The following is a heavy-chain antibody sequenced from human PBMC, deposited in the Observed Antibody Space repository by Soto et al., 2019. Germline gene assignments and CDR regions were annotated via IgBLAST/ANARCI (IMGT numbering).Heavy chain of an antibody. CDR2: ISVGGGTT. Sequence: PGGSLRLSCAGSSFTFSTYAMTWVRQAPGKGLEWVSAISVGGGTTKYADSVKGRFTISRDNSKSTLYLQMNGLRADDTAIYYCAKDPNGDYIGAFDSWGQGTRVTVS. CDR3: AKDPNGDYIGAFDS. V-gene: IGHV3-23*01. CDR1: SFTFSTYA. D-gene: IGHD4-17*01. J-gene: IGHJ4*02.